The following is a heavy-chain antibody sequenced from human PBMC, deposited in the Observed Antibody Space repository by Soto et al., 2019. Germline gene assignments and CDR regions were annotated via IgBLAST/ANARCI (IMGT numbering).Heavy chain of an antibody. CDR1: GGSISSGGYY. CDR3: ARVAGQYGSSGFYYFDY. J-gene: IGHJ4*02. D-gene: IGHD3-22*01. CDR2: IYYSGST. V-gene: IGHV4-31*03. Sequence: SETLSLTCTVSGGSISSGGYYWSWIRQHPGKGLEWIGYIYYSGSTYYNPSLKSRVTISVDTSKNQFSLKLSSVTGADMAVYYCARVAGQYGSSGFYYFDYWGQGSLVTVSS.